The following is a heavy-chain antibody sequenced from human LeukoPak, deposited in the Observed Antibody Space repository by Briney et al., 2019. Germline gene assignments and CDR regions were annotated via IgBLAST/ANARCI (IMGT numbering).Heavy chain of an antibody. Sequence: GGSLRLSCAASGFTVSSNYMSWVRQAPGKGLEWVSVIYSGGSTHYADSVKGRLTISRDNSKNTLYLQMNSLRAEDTAVYYCAGGFFGSGSYHPYYFDDWGQGTLVTVSS. CDR3: AGGFFGSGSYHPYYFDD. D-gene: IGHD3-10*01. V-gene: IGHV3-53*01. J-gene: IGHJ4*02. CDR2: IYSGGST. CDR1: GFTVSSNY.